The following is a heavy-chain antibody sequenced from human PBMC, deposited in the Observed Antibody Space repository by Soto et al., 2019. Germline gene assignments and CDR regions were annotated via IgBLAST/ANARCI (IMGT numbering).Heavy chain of an antibody. CDR1: GFSFSNYF. V-gene: IGHV3-30*02. Sequence: QVQLVESGGGVVQPGDSLKLSCAASGFSFSNYFMHWVRQAPGKGLEGLACIWFDGGSEFHADSLKGRLTLSRDTSSNTLYMEMSSLRAEDTAVYYCAKESDTFDVWGQGTMVTVSS. CDR3: AKESDTFDV. CDR2: IWFDGGSE. J-gene: IGHJ3*01.